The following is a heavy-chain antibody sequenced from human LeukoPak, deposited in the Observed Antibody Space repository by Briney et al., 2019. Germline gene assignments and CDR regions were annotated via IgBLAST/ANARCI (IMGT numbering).Heavy chain of an antibody. V-gene: IGHV4-39*07. D-gene: IGHD3-10*01. CDR2: IYYSGST. J-gene: IGHJ3*02. CDR1: GGSISSSSYY. Sequence: PSETLSLTCTVSGGSISSSSYYWGWIRQPPGKGLEWIGSIYYSGSTYYNPSLKSRVTISVDTSKNQFSLKLSSVTAADTAVYYCARRGSGGAFDIWGQGTMVTVSS. CDR3: ARRGSGGAFDI.